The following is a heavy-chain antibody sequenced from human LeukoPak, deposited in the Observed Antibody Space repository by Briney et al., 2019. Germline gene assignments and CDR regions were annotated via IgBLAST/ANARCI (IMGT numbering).Heavy chain of an antibody. Sequence: ASVKVSCKASGYTFTGYYLHWVRQAPGQGLEWMGWINPHSGGTKYAQNFQGRVTMTRDTSISTAYMELSSLRSEDTAVYYCARETRYCSSTSCYFSSYYYYGMDVWGQGTTVTVSS. D-gene: IGHD2-2*01. CDR2: INPHSGGT. V-gene: IGHV1-2*02. CDR1: GYTFTGYY. CDR3: ARETRYCSSTSCYFSSYYYYGMDV. J-gene: IGHJ6*02.